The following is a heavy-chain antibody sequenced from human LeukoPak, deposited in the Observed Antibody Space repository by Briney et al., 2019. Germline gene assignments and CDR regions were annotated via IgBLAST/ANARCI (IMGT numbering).Heavy chain of an antibody. CDR1: GGSISSYY. J-gene: IGHJ4*02. V-gene: IGHV4-59*01. D-gene: IGHD5-24*01. CDR2: IFYSGGT. CDR3: AGSRYGYPLDY. Sequence: SETLSLTCTVSGGSISSYYWNWIRQPPGKGLEWIGYIFYSGGTNYNPSLKSRVTISVDTSKNQFSLKLSSVTAADTAVYYCAGSRYGYPLDYWGQGTLVTVSS.